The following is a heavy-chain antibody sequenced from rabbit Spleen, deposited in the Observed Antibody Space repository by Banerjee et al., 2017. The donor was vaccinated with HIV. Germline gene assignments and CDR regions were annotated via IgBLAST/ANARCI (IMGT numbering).Heavy chain of an antibody. Sequence: HSLGESGGDLVNPGASLTLPCTPPGFSFSSGSSFFGFRQAPGKGLEWIACIPAGSGGTTYYASWAKGRFTISKTSSTTVTLQMTSLTAADTATYFCARANDSGVGYDLWGPGTLVTVS. V-gene: IGHV1S40*01. CDR3: ARANDSGVGYDL. CDR1: GFSFSSGSS. D-gene: IGHD6-1*01. CDR2: IPAGSGGTT. J-gene: IGHJ4*01.